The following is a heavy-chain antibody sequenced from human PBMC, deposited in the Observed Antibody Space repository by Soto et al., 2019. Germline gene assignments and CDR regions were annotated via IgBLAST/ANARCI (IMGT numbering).Heavy chain of an antibody. CDR2: IYNSGTT. V-gene: IGHV4-61*01. Sequence: SETLSLTCTVSGDSVNSGTYYWSWIRQPPGKGLEWIGYIYNSGTTKYNPSLKSRVTISVDTSKNQFSLNLRAEDTAVYYCARPTYYYDSSGPPAYWGQGTLVTVSS. D-gene: IGHD3-22*01. J-gene: IGHJ4*02. CDR1: GDSVNSGTYY. CDR3: ARPTYYYDSSGPPAY.